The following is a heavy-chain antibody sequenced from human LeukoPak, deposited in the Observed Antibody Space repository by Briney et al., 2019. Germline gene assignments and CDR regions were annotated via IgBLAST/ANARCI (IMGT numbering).Heavy chain of an antibody. CDR1: DDSITMYY. Sequence: PSETLSLTCSVSDDSITMYYWTWIRQPPGKGLEWIGYVDHTGSTNFNPSLNGRVSISRDTTKNLFSQKLSSVTAADTAVYYCARGQLWLSYYYMDVWGKGTTVTISS. CDR3: ARGQLWLSYYYMDV. J-gene: IGHJ6*03. CDR2: VDHTGST. D-gene: IGHD5-18*01. V-gene: IGHV4-59*08.